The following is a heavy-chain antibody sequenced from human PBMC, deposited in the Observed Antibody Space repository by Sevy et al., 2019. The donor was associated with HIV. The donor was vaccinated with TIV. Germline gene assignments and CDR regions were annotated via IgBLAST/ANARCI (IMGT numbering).Heavy chain of an antibody. CDR1: GGSISSGSYY. CDR3: ARGLGSGLRYFDWLLSPYYYMDV. J-gene: IGHJ6*03. V-gene: IGHV4-61*02. CDR2: IYTSGST. Sequence: SETLSLTCTVSGGSISSGSYYWSWIRQPAGKGLEWIGRIYTSGSTNYNPSLKSRVTRSVDTSKNQFSLKLSSVTAADTAVYYCARGLGSGLRYFDWLLSPYYYMDVWGKGTTVTVSS. D-gene: IGHD3-9*01.